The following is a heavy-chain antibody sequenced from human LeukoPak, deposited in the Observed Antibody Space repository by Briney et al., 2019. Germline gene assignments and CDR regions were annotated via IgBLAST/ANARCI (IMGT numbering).Heavy chain of an antibody. Sequence: GASVKVSCKASGGTFSSYAISWVRQAPGQGLEWMGWINPNSGGTNYAQKFQGRVTMTRDTSISTAYMELSRLRSDDTAVYYCARGLFLKYYFDYWGQGTLVTVSS. CDR3: ARGLFLKYYFDY. D-gene: IGHD3-10*02. V-gene: IGHV1-2*02. CDR2: INPNSGGT. CDR1: GGTFSSYA. J-gene: IGHJ4*02.